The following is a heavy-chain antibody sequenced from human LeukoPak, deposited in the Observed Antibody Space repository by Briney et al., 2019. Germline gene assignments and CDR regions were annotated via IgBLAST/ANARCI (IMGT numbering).Heavy chain of an antibody. J-gene: IGHJ4*02. CDR2: ISQDGSET. V-gene: IGHV3-7*01. D-gene: IGHD7-27*01. Sequence: GGSLRLSCAASGFTFNSFFLNWVRLTPGRELGWLAFISQDGSETFYMDSVRGRFTISRDNTKNSLYLQMDSLRAEDTAVYFCVRDLGHSRHYFEYWGQGALVTVSS. CDR3: VRDLGHSRHYFEY. CDR1: GFTFNSFF.